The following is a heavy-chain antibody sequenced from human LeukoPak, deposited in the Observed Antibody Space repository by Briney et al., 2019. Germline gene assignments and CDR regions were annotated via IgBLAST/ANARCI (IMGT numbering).Heavy chain of an antibody. D-gene: IGHD2-21*02. CDR2: INPNSGGT. J-gene: IGHJ4*02. CDR1: GYTFTGYY. V-gene: IGHV1-2*06. Sequence: ASVKVSCKASGYTFTGYYMHWVRQAPGQGLEWMGRINPNSGGTNYAQKFQGRVTMTRDTSISTAYMELSRLRSDDTAVYYCARNYVTATLVYFDYWGQGTLVTVSS. CDR3: ARNYVTATLVYFDY.